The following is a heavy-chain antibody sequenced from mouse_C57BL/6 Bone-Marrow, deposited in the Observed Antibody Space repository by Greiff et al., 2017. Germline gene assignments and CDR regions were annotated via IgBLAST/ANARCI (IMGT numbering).Heavy chain of an antibody. J-gene: IGHJ4*01. V-gene: IGHV5-6*02. CDR2: ISSGGSYT. Sequence: EVKLMESGGDLVKPGGSLKLSCAASGFTFSSYGMSWVRQTPDKRLEWVATISSGGSYTYYPDSVKGRFTFSRDNAKNTLYLQMSSLKSEDTAMYYCARRRDDSSYNYAMVYWGQGTSVTVSS. D-gene: IGHD1-1*01. CDR1: GFTFSSYG. CDR3: ARRRDDSSYNYAMVY.